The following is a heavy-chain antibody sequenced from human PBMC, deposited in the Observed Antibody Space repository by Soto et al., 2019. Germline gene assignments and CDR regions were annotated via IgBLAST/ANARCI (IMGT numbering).Heavy chain of an antibody. CDR2: INPNNGVT. J-gene: IGHJ3*01. V-gene: IGHV1-2*02. D-gene: IGHD3-9*01. CDR3: AKDSYYDILTGYSRNGFDF. CDR1: GYTFTGYY. Sequence: EASVKVSCKASGYTFTGYYIHWVRQAPGQGLEWMGWINPNNGVTNYAQKFQGRVTMTRDTSITTAYLDLSRLRSDDTAVYYCAKDSYYDILTGYSRNGFDFWGQGTKVTVSS.